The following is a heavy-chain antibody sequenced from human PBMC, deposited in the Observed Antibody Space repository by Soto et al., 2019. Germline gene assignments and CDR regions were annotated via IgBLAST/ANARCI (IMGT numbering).Heavy chain of an antibody. D-gene: IGHD3-3*02. CDR3: ARDKDRQQLGGNYYYGIDV. J-gene: IGHJ6*02. CDR2: IIPIFTTP. V-gene: IGHV1-69*05. CDR1: GGTFGNSA. Sequence: QVQLVQSGAEVKKPGSSVPVSCKASGGTFGNSAISWVRQAPGQGLEWMGGIIPIFTTPEYAQKFQGRVTITSDESTTTAYREWTSLRSEDTAVYYCARDKDRQQLGGNYYYGIDVWGQGNTVTVSS.